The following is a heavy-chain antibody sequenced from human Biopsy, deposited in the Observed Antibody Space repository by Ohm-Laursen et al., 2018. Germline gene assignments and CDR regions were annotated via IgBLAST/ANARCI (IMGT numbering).Heavy chain of an antibody. CDR3: ARNTGWYGDLYYFDY. CDR2: INPSGSTT. V-gene: IGHV1-46*01. CDR1: GYSFTSYY. Sequence: ESSVKVSRKASGYSFTSYYMHWVRQAPGQGLEWMGMINPSGSTTSYPQIFQGRVTMTRDTSKSTVYMELSSLRSADTAVYFCARNTGWYGDLYYFDYWGQGTLVTVSS. D-gene: IGHD6-19*01. J-gene: IGHJ4*02.